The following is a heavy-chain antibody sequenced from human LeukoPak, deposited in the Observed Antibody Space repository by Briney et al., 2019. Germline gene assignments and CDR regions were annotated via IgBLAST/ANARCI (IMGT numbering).Heavy chain of an antibody. D-gene: IGHD3-3*01. J-gene: IGHJ4*02. Sequence: SETLSLTCSVSSGSISGYYWSWIRQPAGKRLEYIGRIYSSGSTNYNPSLKNRVTMSVDTSKNQFSLKLSSVTAADTAVYYCARGHITIRSPFDYWGQGILVTVSS. CDR3: ARGHITIRSPFDY. CDR2: IYSSGST. CDR1: SGSISGYY. V-gene: IGHV4-4*07.